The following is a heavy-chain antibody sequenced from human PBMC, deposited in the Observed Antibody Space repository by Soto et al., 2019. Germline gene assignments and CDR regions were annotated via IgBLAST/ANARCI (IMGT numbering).Heavy chain of an antibody. Sequence: QVQLVQSGAEVKQSGASVKVSCKASGYDFTAYDINWVRPASGQGLEWMGWMNPINGATGSARRCRGRVSMTRNTATGTAYLELTSLRSDDTAVYYCGRGPSPRAPAGGTPYYYAMDVWGQGTTVTVSS. D-gene: IGHD6-13*01. CDR1: GYDFTAYD. V-gene: IGHV1-8*02. CDR3: GRGPSPRAPAGGTPYYYAMDV. CDR2: MNPINGAT. J-gene: IGHJ6*02.